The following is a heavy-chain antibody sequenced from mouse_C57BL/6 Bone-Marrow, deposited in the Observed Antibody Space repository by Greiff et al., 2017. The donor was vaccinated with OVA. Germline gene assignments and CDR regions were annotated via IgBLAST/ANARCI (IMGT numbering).Heavy chain of an antibody. Sequence: EVQLQESGAELVRPGASVKLSCTASGFNIKDDYMHWVKQRPEQGLEWIGWIDPENGDTEYASEFQGKATITADTSSNTAYLQLSSLTSEDTAVYYCTTVYYYGKGFPYYAMDYWGQGTAVTVSS. J-gene: IGHJ4*01. D-gene: IGHD1-1*01. CDR3: TTVYYYGKGFPYYAMDY. V-gene: IGHV14-4*01. CDR1: GFNIKDDY. CDR2: IDPENGDT.